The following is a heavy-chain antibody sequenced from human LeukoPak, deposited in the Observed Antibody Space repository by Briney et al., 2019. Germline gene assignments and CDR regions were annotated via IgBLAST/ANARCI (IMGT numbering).Heavy chain of an antibody. CDR1: GGTFSSYA. J-gene: IGHJ3*02. CDR3: ARVHWGTYGSGPAFDI. V-gene: IGHV1-69*13. Sequence: SVKVSCKASGGTFSSYAISWVRQDPGQGLEWMGGIIPIFGTANYAQKFQGRVTITADESTITAYMELCSLRSEDTAVYYCARVHWGTYGSGPAFDIWGQGTMVTVSS. CDR2: IIPIFGTA. D-gene: IGHD3-10*01.